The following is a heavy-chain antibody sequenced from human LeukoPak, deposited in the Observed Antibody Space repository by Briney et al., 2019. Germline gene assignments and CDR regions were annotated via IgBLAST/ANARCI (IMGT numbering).Heavy chain of an antibody. V-gene: IGHV4-59*08. CDR2: IYYSGST. D-gene: IGHD1-26*01. Sequence: SETLSLTCTGSGGSISSYYWSWIRQPPGKGLEWIGYIYYSGSTNYNPSLKSRVTISVDTSKNQFSLKLSSVTAADTAVYYCAGGPRHFDYWGQGTLVTVSS. CDR3: AGGPRHFDY. CDR1: GGSISSYY. J-gene: IGHJ4*02.